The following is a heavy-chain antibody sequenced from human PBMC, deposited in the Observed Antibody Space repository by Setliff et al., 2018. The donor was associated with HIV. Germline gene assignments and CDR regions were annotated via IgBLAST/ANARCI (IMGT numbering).Heavy chain of an antibody. CDR2: IFYTGSA. D-gene: IGHD5-12*01. CDR1: GGSISNGYYY. J-gene: IGHJ2*01. Sequence: SETLSLTCTVSGGSISNGYYYWVWIRQPPGKGLEWIGGIFYTGSAHYNPSLKSRVTISVDTSRNQFSMKLSSVTAADTAVYHCSRLADGGYDFRGYFDLWGRGTLVTVSS. V-gene: IGHV4-39*01. CDR3: SRLADGGYDFRGYFDL.